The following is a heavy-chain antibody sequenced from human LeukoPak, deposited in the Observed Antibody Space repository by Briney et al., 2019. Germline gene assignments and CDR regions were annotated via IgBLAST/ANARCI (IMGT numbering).Heavy chain of an antibody. CDR3: ARDWGV. D-gene: IGHD3-16*01. Sequence: PGGSLRLSCAASGFTFSSYAMHWVRQAPGKGLEWVAVISYDGSNKYYADSVKGRFTISRDNSKNTLYLQMNSLRAEDTAVYYCARDWGVWGKGTTVTISS. CDR1: GFTFSSYA. CDR2: ISYDGSNK. V-gene: IGHV3-30*04. J-gene: IGHJ6*04.